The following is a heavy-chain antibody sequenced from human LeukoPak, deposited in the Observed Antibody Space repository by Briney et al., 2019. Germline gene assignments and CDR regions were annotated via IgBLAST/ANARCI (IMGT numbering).Heavy chain of an antibody. J-gene: IGHJ4*02. CDR3: TTEMYYYDSSGYFGY. Sequence: GGSLRLSCAASGFTFSSYAMSWVRQAPGKGLEWVSAISGSGGSTYYADSVKGRFTISRDNSKHTLYLQMNSLRAEDTVVYYCTTEMYYYDSSGYFGYWGQGTLVTVSS. D-gene: IGHD3-22*01. CDR2: ISGSGGST. CDR1: GFTFSSYA. V-gene: IGHV3-23*01.